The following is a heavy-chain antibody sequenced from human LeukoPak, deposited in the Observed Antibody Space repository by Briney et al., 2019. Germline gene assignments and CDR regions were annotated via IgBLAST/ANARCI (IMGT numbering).Heavy chain of an antibody. Sequence: GGSLRLSCAASGFTFSSYSMNWVRQAPGKGLEWVSSISSSSSYIYYADSVKGRFTISRDNAKNSLYLQMNSLRAEDTAVYYCAREGCSSTSCYTRFYDLSVWGQGTTVTVSS. CDR3: AREGCSSTSCYTRFYDLSV. CDR2: ISSSSSYI. V-gene: IGHV3-21*04. D-gene: IGHD2-2*02. CDR1: GFTFSSYS. J-gene: IGHJ6*02.